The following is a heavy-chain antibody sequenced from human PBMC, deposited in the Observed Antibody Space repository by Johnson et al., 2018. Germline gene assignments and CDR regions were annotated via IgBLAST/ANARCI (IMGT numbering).Heavy chain of an antibody. J-gene: IGHJ3*02. D-gene: IGHD4/OR15-4a*01. CDR1: GFRFSTYA. CDR2: IDTDHTT. Sequence: EVQLVETGGGLVQPGGSLILSCATSGFRFSTYAMTWVRPAPGKGLEWVSGIDTDHTTYYAESVKGRFTISRDNSKNMLLMDVNRLRSEDTAVYYCAKAIYGDKTGDAFDIWGQGTLVSVSS. CDR3: AKAIYGDKTGDAFDI. V-gene: IGHV3-23*04.